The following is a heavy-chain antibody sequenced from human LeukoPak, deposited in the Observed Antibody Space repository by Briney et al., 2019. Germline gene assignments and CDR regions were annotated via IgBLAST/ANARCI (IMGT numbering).Heavy chain of an antibody. V-gene: IGHV4-4*07. CDR2: IYTSGST. Sequence: PSETLSLTCTVSGGSISSYYWSWIRQPARKGLEWIGRIYTSGSTNYNPSLKSRVTMSVDTSKNQFSLKLSSVTAADTAVYYCARGPSGDFWSGYYFSAFDIWGQGTMVTVSS. CDR1: GGSISSYY. CDR3: ARGPSGDFWSGYYFSAFDI. J-gene: IGHJ3*02. D-gene: IGHD3-3*01.